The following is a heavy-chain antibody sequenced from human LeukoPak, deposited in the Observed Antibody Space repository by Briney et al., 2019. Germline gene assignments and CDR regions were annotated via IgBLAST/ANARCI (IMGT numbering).Heavy chain of an antibody. J-gene: IGHJ5*02. CDR2: INPNSGGT. Sequence: ASVKVSCKASGYTFTGYYMHWVRQAPGQGLEWMGWINPNSGGTNYARKFQGRVTMTRDTSISTAYMELSRLRSDDTAVYYCARDYCLTTSCYSPWGQGTLVTVSS. D-gene: IGHD2-2*01. CDR3: ARDYCLTTSCYSP. CDR1: GYTFTGYY. V-gene: IGHV1-2*02.